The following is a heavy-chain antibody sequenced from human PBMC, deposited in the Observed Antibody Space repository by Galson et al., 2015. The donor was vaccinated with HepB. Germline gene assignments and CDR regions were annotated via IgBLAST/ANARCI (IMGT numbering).Heavy chain of an antibody. CDR3: ARSDFDSYFDL. V-gene: IGHV3-21*01. CDR1: RFTFSRYT. CDR2: ISSSSTYI. Sequence: SLRLSCAASRFTFSRYTMNRVRQAPGVGLEWVSSISSSSTYIYYADSVKGRFTIARDDAKNSLYLQMNSLRAEDTAVYYCARSDFDSYFDLWGRGTLVTVSS. D-gene: IGHD3-9*01. J-gene: IGHJ2*01.